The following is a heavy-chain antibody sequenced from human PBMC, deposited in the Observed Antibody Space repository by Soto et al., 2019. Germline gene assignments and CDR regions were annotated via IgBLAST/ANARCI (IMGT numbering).Heavy chain of an antibody. CDR3: ARGTYGDCDF. CDR2: LSAGGTSA. D-gene: IGHD4-17*01. CDR1: GFTFSSYA. Sequence: EVQLLESGGDLVQPGGSLRLSCAASGFTFSSYAMSWVRQAPGKGLEWVSALSAGGTSAYYTVSVEGRFTISRDNSKNILYLQMNSLKADDTAVYYCARGTYGDCDFWGQGTLVTVSS. J-gene: IGHJ4*02. V-gene: IGHV3-23*01.